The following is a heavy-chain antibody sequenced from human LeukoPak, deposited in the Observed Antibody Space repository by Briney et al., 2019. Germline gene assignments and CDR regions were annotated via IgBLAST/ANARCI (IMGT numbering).Heavy chain of an antibody. CDR2: INTDERTT. CDR3: AKVMVRGVNDY. V-gene: IGHV3-74*01. J-gene: IGHJ4*02. D-gene: IGHD3-10*01. Sequence: GGSLRLSCTASGFPFSNYWMHWVRQAPGKGLLWVSRINTDERTTDYADSVKGRFTISRDNSKNTLYLQMNSLRAEDTAVYYCAKVMVRGVNDYWGQGTLVTVSS. CDR1: GFPFSNYW.